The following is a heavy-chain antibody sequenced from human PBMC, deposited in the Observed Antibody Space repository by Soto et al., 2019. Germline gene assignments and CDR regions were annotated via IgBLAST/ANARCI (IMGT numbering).Heavy chain of an antibody. Sequence: SETLSLTCGVSGGSLSGATYSWNWIRQPPGKGLEWIGYIFPSGTTYYNPSLKGRVTISIDKSKNQFSLKLNSVTAADTAVYYCAIGPRMWLAGGGYWGQGTLVTVSS. CDR1: GGSLSGATYS. V-gene: IGHV4-30-2*01. CDR2: IFPSGTT. D-gene: IGHD6-19*01. J-gene: IGHJ4*02. CDR3: AIGPRMWLAGGGY.